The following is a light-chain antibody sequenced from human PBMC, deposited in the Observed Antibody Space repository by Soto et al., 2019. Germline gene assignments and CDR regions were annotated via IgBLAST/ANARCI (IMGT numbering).Light chain of an antibody. Sequence: EIVLTQSPGTLSLSPGERATLSCRASQTVPSANLAWYQQKPGQAPRLLIYGASRRATGIPDRFSGSGSGTEFTLTISRLEPEDCAVFYCQQYGSSPRTFGQGTKVEIK. V-gene: IGKV3-20*01. CDR2: GAS. J-gene: IGKJ1*01. CDR1: QTVPSAN. CDR3: QQYGSSPRT.